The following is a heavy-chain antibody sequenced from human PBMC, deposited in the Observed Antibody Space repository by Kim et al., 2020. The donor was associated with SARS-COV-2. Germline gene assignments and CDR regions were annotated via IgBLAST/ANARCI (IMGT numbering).Heavy chain of an antibody. CDR3: ASLSAGNSVGVDY. J-gene: IGHJ4*02. CDR1: GFTVSSNY. D-gene: IGHD6-13*01. Sequence: GGSLRLSCAASGFTVSSNYMSWVRQAPGKGLEWVSVIYSGGSTYYADSVKGRFTISRDNSTSTLYLQMNSLRAEDTAVYYCASLSAGNSVGVDYWGQGTVITVS. CDR2: IYSGGST. V-gene: IGHV3-53*01.